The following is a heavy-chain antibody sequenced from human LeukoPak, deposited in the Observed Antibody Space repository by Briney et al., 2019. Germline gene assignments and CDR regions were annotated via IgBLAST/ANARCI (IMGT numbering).Heavy chain of an antibody. V-gene: IGHV4-34*01. CDR1: GGSFSGYY. J-gene: IGHJ5*02. CDR3: ASGNNSDGSGYFPWFDP. Sequence: SETLSLTGAVYGGSFSGYYWIWIRQPPGKGLEGIVEINHSGSTNYNPSLKSRVTIAVDTSKNQFSLKLSSVTAADTAVYYCASGNNSDGSGYFPWFDPWGQGTLVTVSS. CDR2: INHSGST. D-gene: IGHD3-22*01.